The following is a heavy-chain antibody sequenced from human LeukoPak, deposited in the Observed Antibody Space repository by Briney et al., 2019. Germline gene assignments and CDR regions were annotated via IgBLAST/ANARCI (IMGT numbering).Heavy chain of an antibody. CDR3: ARVVRGSSSVFGWFDP. CDR2: IYTSGST. J-gene: IGHJ5*02. V-gene: IGHV4-61*02. D-gene: IGHD6-6*01. CDR1: GGSISSGSYY. Sequence: PSETLSLTCTVSGGSISSGSYYWSWIRQPAGKGLEWIGRIYTSGSTNYNPSLMSRVTISVDTSKNQFSLKLSSVTAADTAVYYCARVVRGSSSVFGWFDPWGQGTLVTVSS.